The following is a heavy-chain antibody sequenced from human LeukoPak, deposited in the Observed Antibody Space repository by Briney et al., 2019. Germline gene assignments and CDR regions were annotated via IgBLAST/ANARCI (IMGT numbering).Heavy chain of an antibody. D-gene: IGHD6-19*01. CDR3: AREYSSGRYFDY. J-gene: IGHJ4*02. V-gene: IGHV4-4*07. Sequence: SETLSLTCNVSGGSISSYYWSWIRQPAGKGLDWIGRIYSGGNTNYNPSLKSRVTMSVDTSKNLLSLNLSSVTAADTAVYYCAREYSSGRYFDYWGQGTLVTVSS. CDR2: IYSGGNT. CDR1: GGSISSYY.